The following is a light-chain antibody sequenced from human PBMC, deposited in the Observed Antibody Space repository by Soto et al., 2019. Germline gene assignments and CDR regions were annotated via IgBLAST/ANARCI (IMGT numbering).Light chain of an antibody. CDR2: DVS. CDR1: QSVDNY. CDR3: QQRSNRPRFT. Sequence: EIVLTQSPATLSLSPGERATLSCRASQSVDNYLAWYQQKPGKAPRLLIYDVSTRATGTPARFSGSGSGTDFSLSISSLEPEDFSVYYCQQRSNRPRFTFGPGTKVDIK. V-gene: IGKV3-11*01. J-gene: IGKJ3*01.